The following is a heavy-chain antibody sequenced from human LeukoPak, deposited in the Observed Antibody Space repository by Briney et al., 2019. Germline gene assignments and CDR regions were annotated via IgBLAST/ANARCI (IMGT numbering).Heavy chain of an antibody. Sequence: ASVKVSCKASGYTFTGYYMHWVRQAPGQGLEWMGWINPNSGGTNYAQKFQGWVTMTRDTSISTAYMALSRLRSDDTAVYYCARDTSSTSWLFPDYWGQGTLVTVSS. D-gene: IGHD2-2*01. J-gene: IGHJ4*02. CDR2: INPNSGGT. V-gene: IGHV1-2*04. CDR3: ARDTSSTSWLFPDY. CDR1: GYTFTGYY.